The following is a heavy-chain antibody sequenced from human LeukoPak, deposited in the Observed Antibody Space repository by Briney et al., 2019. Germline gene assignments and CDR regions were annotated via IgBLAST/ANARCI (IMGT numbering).Heavy chain of an antibody. CDR2: IYYSGST. CDR1: GGSISSYY. J-gene: IGHJ5*02. V-gene: IGHV4-59*01. D-gene: IGHD6-19*01. Sequence: SETLSLTCTVSGGSISSYYWSWIRQPPGKGLEWIGHIYYSGSTNYNPSLKSRVTISVDTSKNQFSLKLSSVTAADMAVYYCARGREVAVGGRPFDPWGQGTLVSVSS. CDR3: ARGREVAVGGRPFDP.